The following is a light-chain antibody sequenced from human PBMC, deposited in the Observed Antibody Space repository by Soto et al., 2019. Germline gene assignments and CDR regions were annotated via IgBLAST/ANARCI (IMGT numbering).Light chain of an antibody. CDR3: HHHCLNPPWT. Sequence: DIQMTQSPSSLSASVGDRVAITCRTSQSVDNFLNWYQQKPGKAPKHLIYATSTLQNGVPSRFSRNGSRRDFTPAISSPQPEDFATYYVHHHCLNPPWTFGQGTMV. CDR1: QSVDNF. CDR2: ATS. V-gene: IGKV1-39*01. J-gene: IGKJ1*01.